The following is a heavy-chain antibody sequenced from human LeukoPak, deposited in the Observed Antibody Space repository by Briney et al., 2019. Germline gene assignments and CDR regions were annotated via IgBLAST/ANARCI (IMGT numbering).Heavy chain of an antibody. Sequence: GFLRLSCTGSGFTFSSYTLHWVRQAPGKELEWVSSISSGGTFVFYADSVTGRFTISRDNAGKFLYLQMDSLRAEDTAVYYCATLGCAGENCPRAGRALGGYWGPGTLVTVSS. V-gene: IGHV3-21*01. D-gene: IGHD2-21*01. CDR3: ATLGCAGENCPRAGRALGGY. CDR1: GFTFSSYT. CDR2: ISSGGTFV. J-gene: IGHJ4*02.